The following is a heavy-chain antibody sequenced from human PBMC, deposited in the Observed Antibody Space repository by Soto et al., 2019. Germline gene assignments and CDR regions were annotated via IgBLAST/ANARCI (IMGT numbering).Heavy chain of an antibody. CDR2: ISGSGGST. Sequence: GGSLRLSCTASGFAFNNAWMSWVRQAPGKGLECVSAISGSGGSTYYADSVKGRFTISRDKSKNTLYLQMNSLRAEDTAVYYCAKTGPSYFDYWGQGTLVTVSS. CDR3: AKTGPSYFDY. CDR1: GFAFNNAW. V-gene: IGHV3-23*01. D-gene: IGHD2-8*02. J-gene: IGHJ4*02.